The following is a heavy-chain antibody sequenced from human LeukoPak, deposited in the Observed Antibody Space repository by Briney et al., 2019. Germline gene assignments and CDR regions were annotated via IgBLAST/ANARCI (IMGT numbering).Heavy chain of an antibody. CDR2: IYYSGST. D-gene: IGHD3-9*01. V-gene: IGHV4-39*07. CDR3: ARDLVRYFVSSNWFDP. CDR1: GGSISSSSYY. Sequence: SETLSLTCTVSGGSISSSSYYWGWIRQPPGKGLEWIGSIYYSGSTYYNPSLKSRVTISVDTSKNQFSLKLSSVTAADTAVYYCARDLVRYFVSSNWFDPWGQGTLVTVSS. J-gene: IGHJ5*02.